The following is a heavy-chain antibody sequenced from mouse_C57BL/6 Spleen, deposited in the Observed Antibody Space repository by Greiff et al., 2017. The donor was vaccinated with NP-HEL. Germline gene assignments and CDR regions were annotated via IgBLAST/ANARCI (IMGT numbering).Heavy chain of an antibody. CDR3: TTGLRRGYAMDY. Sequence: VHVKQSGAELVRPGASVKLSCTASGFNIKDDYMHWVKQRPEQGLEWIGWIVPEHGDNEYASKLQGTATITADTSSNTAYLQLSSLTSEDTAGYYCTTGLRRGYAMDYWGQGTSVTVSS. CDR1: GFNIKDDY. V-gene: IGHV14-4*01. D-gene: IGHD2-4*01. CDR2: IVPEHGDN. J-gene: IGHJ4*01.